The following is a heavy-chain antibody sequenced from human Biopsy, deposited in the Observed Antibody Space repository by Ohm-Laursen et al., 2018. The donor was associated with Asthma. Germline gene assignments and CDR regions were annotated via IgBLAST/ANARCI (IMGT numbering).Heavy chain of an antibody. CDR2: VSYDGGVA. Sequence: SLRLSCAASGFVFSSHAMHWVRQAPGKGLEWVAVVSYDGGVAHYADSMKGRFTISRDNAKSTIYLQMNRLSTDDTAVYFCAKRRGYSDLTDFDHWGQGTLVTVSS. D-gene: IGHD3-3*01. CDR3: AKRRGYSDLTDFDH. V-gene: IGHV3-30*18. CDR1: GFVFSSHA. J-gene: IGHJ4*02.